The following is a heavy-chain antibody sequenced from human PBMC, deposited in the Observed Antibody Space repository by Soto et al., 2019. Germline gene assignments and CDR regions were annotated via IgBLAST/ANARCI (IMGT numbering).Heavy chain of an antibody. Sequence: SETLSLTCTVSGGSINSGYYSWTWIRQPPGKGLGWIGYIYHTGTTYYNTSLKSRVTISVDRSKNQFSLKLSSVTAADTAVYYCARGMNYYDSSGDPWFDPGGQGTLVTVS. D-gene: IGHD3-22*01. CDR3: ARGMNYYDSSGDPWFDP. J-gene: IGHJ5*02. CDR1: GGSINSGYYS. V-gene: IGHV4-30-2*01. CDR2: IYHTGTT.